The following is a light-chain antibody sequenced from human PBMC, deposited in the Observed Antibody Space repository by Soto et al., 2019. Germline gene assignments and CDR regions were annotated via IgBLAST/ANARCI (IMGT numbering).Light chain of an antibody. V-gene: IGKV3-15*01. CDR2: GAS. CDR1: QTINNN. Sequence: VMTQAPATLSVSPGERATLSCRASQTINNNVAWYQLKDGQVPRLVIYGASTRATDIPARFSGSGSGTEFTLTISSLQSEDFAEYHCQQYGSSPYTFGLGTRLEIK. J-gene: IGKJ5*01. CDR3: QQYGSSPYT.